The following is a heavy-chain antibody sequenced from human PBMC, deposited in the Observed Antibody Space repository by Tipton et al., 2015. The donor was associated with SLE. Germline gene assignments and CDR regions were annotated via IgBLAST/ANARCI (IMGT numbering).Heavy chain of an antibody. CDR3: ATNGGPGQLVLPY. CDR1: GGPFSGYY. V-gene: IGHV4-34*01. D-gene: IGHD6-6*01. Sequence: TLSLTCAVSGGPFSGYYWSWIRQPPGKGLEWIGEINHSGISNYNPSLKSRVSISVDTSKDHFSLKLNSLTAADTAVYYCATNGGPGQLVLPYWGQGTLVSVSS. CDR2: INHSGIS. J-gene: IGHJ4*02.